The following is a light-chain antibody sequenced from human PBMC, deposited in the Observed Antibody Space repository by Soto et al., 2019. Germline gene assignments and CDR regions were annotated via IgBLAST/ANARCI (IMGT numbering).Light chain of an antibody. CDR3: QQYSRTPPLT. V-gene: IGKV3-20*01. J-gene: IGKJ4*01. CDR1: QSVSSSY. CDR2: GAS. Sequence: EIVLTQSPGTLSLSPGERATLSCRASQSVSSSYLAWYQQKPGQAPRLLIYGASSRATGIPDRFSGSGSGTNFTLTISRLEPEEFAVYYCQQYSRTPPLTFGGGTKVEIK.